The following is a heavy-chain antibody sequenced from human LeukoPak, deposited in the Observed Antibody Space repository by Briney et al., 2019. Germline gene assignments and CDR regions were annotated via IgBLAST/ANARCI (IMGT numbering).Heavy chain of an antibody. V-gene: IGHV4-59*01. CDR3: ARAADYDFWSGYYFDY. CDR2: IYYSGST. J-gene: IGHJ4*02. Sequence: SETLSLTCTVSGGSISSYYWSWIRQPPGKGLEWFGYIYYSGSTNYNPSLKSRVTISVDTSKNQFSLKLSSVTAADTAVYYCARAADYDFWSGYYFDYWGQGTLVTVSS. D-gene: IGHD3-3*01. CDR1: GGSISSYY.